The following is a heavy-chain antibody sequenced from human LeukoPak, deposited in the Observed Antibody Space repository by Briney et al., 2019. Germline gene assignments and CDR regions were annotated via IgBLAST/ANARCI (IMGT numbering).Heavy chain of an antibody. V-gene: IGHV4-61*01. CDR3: ARGPYSYGFDY. CDR2: IYYSGST. J-gene: IGHJ4*02. Sequence: SETLSLTCTVSGGPVSSGSYYWSWIRQPPGKGLEWIGYIYYSGSTNYNPSLKSRVTISVDTSKNQFSLKLSSVTAADTAVYYCARGPYSYGFDYWGQGTLVTVSS. D-gene: IGHD5-18*01. CDR1: GGPVSSGSYY.